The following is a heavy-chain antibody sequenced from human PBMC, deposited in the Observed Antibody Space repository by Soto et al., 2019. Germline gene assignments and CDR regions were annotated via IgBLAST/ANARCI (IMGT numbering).Heavy chain of an antibody. V-gene: IGHV3-23*01. CDR2: ISGSGGST. CDR1: GFTFSSYA. J-gene: IGHJ5*02. Sequence: EVQLLESGGGLVQPGGSLRLSCAASGFTFSSYAMSWVRQAPGKVLEGVSAISGSGGSTYYADSVKGRFTISRDNSKNTLYLQMNSLRAEDTAVYYCAKMALNHFYGRRGLSALGEFDPWGQGTLVTVSS. D-gene: IGHD3-16*02. CDR3: AKMALNHFYGRRGLSALGEFDP.